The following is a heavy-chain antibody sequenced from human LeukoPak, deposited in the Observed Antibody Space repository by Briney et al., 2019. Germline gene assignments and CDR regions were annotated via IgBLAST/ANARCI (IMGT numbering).Heavy chain of an antibody. V-gene: IGHV3-23*01. CDR2: ISGSGGTT. CDR3: AEAGGYDFWSGYRYFDC. D-gene: IGHD3-3*01. J-gene: IGHJ4*02. Sequence: SGGSLRLSCAASGFTFSSYAMSWVRQAPGKGLEWVSAISGSGGTTAYADSVKGRFTISRDNSKNTLYLQMNSLRAEDTAVYYCAEAGGYDFWSGYRYFDCWGQGTLVTVSS. CDR1: GFTFSSYA.